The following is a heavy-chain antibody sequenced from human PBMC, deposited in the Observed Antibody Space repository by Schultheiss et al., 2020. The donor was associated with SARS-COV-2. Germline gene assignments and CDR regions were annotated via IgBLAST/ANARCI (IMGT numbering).Heavy chain of an antibody. CDR2: INPNSGGT. D-gene: IGHD3-3*01. CDR1: GYTFTDYY. Sequence: ASVKVSCKASGYTFTDYYMHWVRQAPGQGLEWMGWINPNSGGTNYAQKFQGRVTITADESTSTAYMELSSLRSEDTAVYYCARDASLSWSGENYGMDVWGQGTTVTVSS. J-gene: IGHJ6*02. CDR3: ARDASLSWSGENYGMDV. V-gene: IGHV1-2*02.